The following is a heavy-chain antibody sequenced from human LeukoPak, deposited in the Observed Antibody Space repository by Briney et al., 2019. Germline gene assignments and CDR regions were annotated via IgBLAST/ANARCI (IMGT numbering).Heavy chain of an antibody. CDR1: GGSISSSSYY. D-gene: IGHD1-20*01. V-gene: IGHV4-39*07. J-gene: IGHJ5*02. CDR2: IYYSGST. Sequence: PSQTLSLTCTVSGGSISSSSYYWGWIRQPPGKGLEWNGSIYYSGSTYYNPSLKSRVTISVDTSKNQFSLKLSSVTAADTAVYYCARDRGITGTGWFDPWGQGTLVTVSS. CDR3: ARDRGITGTGWFDP.